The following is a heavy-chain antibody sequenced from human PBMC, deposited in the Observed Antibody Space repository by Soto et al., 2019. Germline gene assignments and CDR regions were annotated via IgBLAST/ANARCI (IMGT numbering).Heavy chain of an antibody. CDR2: INAGNGNT. J-gene: IGHJ6*02. Sequence: VASVKVSCKASGYTFTSYAMHWVRQAPGQRLEWMGWINAGNGNTKYSQKFQGRVTITRDTSASTAYMELSSLRSEDTAVYYCARSSALNYYYYYGMDVWGQGTTVTVSS. CDR1: GYTFTSYA. V-gene: IGHV1-3*01. D-gene: IGHD6-6*01. CDR3: ARSSALNYYYYYGMDV.